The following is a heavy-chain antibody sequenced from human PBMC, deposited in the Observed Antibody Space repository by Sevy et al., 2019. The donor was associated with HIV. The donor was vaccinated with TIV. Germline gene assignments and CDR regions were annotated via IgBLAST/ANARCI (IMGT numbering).Heavy chain of an antibody. Sequence: GGSLRLSCAASGFTFSSYAMSWVRQAPGKGLEWVSAISGSGGSTYYADSVKGRFTISRDNSKNTLYLQMNSLRAEATAVYYCAKDHLPDYYDSSGYYYPYYGMDVWGQGTTVTVSS. V-gene: IGHV3-23*01. D-gene: IGHD3-22*01. CDR3: AKDHLPDYYDSSGYYYPYYGMDV. CDR2: ISGSGGST. CDR1: GFTFSSYA. J-gene: IGHJ6*02.